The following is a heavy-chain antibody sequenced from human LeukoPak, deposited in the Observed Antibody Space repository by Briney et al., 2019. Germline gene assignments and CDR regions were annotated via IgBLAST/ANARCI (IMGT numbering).Heavy chain of an antibody. V-gene: IGHV3-21*01. CDR2: ISSSSSYI. Sequence: PGGSLRLSCAASGFTSSSYSMNWVRQAPGKGLEWVSSISSSSSYIYYADSVKGRFTISRDNAKNSLYLQMNSLRAEDTAVYYCARDLGIAAAGPYYYGMDVWGKGTTVTVSS. D-gene: IGHD6-13*01. CDR1: GFTSSSYS. J-gene: IGHJ6*04. CDR3: ARDLGIAAAGPYYYGMDV.